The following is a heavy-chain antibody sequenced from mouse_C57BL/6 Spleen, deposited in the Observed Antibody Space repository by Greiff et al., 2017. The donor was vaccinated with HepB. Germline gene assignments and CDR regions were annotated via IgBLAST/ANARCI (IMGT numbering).Heavy chain of an antibody. CDR1: GFTFSSYA. J-gene: IGHJ3*01. D-gene: IGHD3-1*01. V-gene: IGHV5-4*01. Sequence: EVHLVESGGGLVKPGGSLKLSCAASGFTFSSYAMSWVRQTPEKRLEWVATISDGGSYTYYPDNVKGRFTISRDNAKNNLYLQMSHLKSEDTAMYYCARDRAGRSPFAHWGQGTLFIVSA. CDR3: ARDRAGRSPFAH. CDR2: ISDGGSYT.